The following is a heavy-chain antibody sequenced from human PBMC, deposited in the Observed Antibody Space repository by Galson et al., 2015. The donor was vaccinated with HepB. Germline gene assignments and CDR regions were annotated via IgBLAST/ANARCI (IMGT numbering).Heavy chain of an antibody. CDR2: ISSSSSTI. Sequence: SLRLSCAASGFTFSSYSMNWVRQAPGKGLEWVSYISSSSSTIYYADSVKGRFTISRDNAKNSLYLQMNSLRAEDTAVYYCARQGEYSSSWFLRRGFDYWGQGTLVTVSS. J-gene: IGHJ4*02. V-gene: IGHV3-48*01. CDR3: ARQGEYSSSWFLRRGFDY. D-gene: IGHD6-13*01. CDR1: GFTFSSYS.